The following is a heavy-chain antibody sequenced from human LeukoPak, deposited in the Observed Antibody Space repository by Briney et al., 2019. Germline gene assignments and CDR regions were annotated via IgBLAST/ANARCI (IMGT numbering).Heavy chain of an antibody. D-gene: IGHD2-15*01. CDR1: GFTFGGYG. Sequence: GGSLRLSCAGSGFTFGGYGMHWFRQAPGKGLEWVAVISYDGSNKYYADSVKGRFTISRDNSKNTLYLQMNSLRAEDTAVYYCAKVGYCSGGSCLPYGMDVWGQGTTVTVSS. CDR2: ISYDGSNK. J-gene: IGHJ6*02. V-gene: IGHV3-30*18. CDR3: AKVGYCSGGSCLPYGMDV.